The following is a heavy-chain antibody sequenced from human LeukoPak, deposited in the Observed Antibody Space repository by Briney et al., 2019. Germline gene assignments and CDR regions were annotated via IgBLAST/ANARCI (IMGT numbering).Heavy chain of an antibody. V-gene: IGHV4-34*01. Sequence: SETLSLTCAVYGLTFSGYYWRWLRQPPGKGLEWIGEINHSGRTNYNPSLKSRVTISVDTSKNQFSLKLSSVTAADTAVYYCASGKFYGDYFVPFDYWGQGTLVSVSS. D-gene: IGHD4-17*01. CDR1: GLTFSGYY. CDR2: INHSGRT. CDR3: ASGKFYGDYFVPFDY. J-gene: IGHJ4*02.